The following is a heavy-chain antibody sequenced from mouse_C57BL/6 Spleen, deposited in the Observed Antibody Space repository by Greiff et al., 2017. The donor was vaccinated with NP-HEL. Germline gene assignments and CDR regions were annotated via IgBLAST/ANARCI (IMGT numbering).Heavy chain of an antibody. V-gene: IGHV1-53*01. CDR3: ARRFANYYGSANWYCDV. CDR1: GYTFTSYW. J-gene: IGHJ1*03. D-gene: IGHD1-1*01. Sequence: QVHVKQPGTELVKPGASVKLSCKASGYTFTSYWMHWVKQRPGQGLEWIGNINPSNGGTNYNEKFKSKATLTVAKSSSTAYLQLSSLTSEDSAVYYCARRFANYYGSANWYCDVWGTGTTVTVSS. CDR2: INPSNGGT.